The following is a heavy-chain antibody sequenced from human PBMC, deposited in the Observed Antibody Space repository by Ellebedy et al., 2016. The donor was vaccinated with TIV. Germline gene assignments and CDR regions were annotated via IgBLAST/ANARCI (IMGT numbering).Heavy chain of an antibody. J-gene: IGHJ5*02. CDR3: ARDLSVNWFDP. V-gene: IGHV1-2*02. Sequence: AASVKVSCKASGYTFTASYLHWVRQAPGQGLEWMGWINPNSGGTTYAQSFQGRLTMTRDTSINTASMELRRLRSDDTAVYYCARDLSVNWFDPWGQGTLVTVSS. CDR1: GYTFTASY. CDR2: INPNSGGT. D-gene: IGHD5/OR15-5a*01.